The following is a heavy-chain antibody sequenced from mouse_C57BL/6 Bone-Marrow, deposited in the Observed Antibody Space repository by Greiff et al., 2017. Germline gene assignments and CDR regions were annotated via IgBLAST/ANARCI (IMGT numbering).Heavy chain of an antibody. J-gene: IGHJ3*01. Sequence: EVHLVESGGGLVKPGGSLKLSCAASGFTFSDYGMHWVRQAPEKGLEWVAYISSGSSTIYYADTVKGRFTISRDNAKNTLFLQMTSLRSEDTAMYYCAVAYYSNYVPCFAYWGQGTLVTVSA. CDR3: AVAYYSNYVPCFAY. CDR2: ISSGSSTI. CDR1: GFTFSDYG. D-gene: IGHD2-5*01. V-gene: IGHV5-17*01.